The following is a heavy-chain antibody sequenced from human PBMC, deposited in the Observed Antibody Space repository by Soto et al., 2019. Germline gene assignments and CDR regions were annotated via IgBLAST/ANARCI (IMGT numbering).Heavy chain of an antibody. CDR3: ARGGSSAPS. V-gene: IGHV3-21*01. CDR2: ISSSSSYI. J-gene: IGHJ5*02. Sequence: EVQLVESGGGLVKPGGSLRLSCAASGFTFSSYSMNWVRQAPGKGLEWVSSISSSSSYIYYADSVKGRFTISRDNAKNSLNLQMTSVRAEDTAAYYCARGGSSAPSWGQGTLVTVSS. D-gene: IGHD6-19*01. CDR1: GFTFSSYS.